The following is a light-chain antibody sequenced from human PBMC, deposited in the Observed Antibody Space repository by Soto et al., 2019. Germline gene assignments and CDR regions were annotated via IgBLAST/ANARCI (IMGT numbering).Light chain of an antibody. Sequence: EIVLTQSPATLSLSPGERATLSCRASQSVSSYLAWYQQKPGQAPRLLIYDASNRATGIPARFSGSGSGTDFTLTIRRLEPEDFAVYYCQQRSNWPRGYTFGQGTKLEIK. CDR1: QSVSSY. CDR2: DAS. J-gene: IGKJ2*01. CDR3: QQRSNWPRGYT. V-gene: IGKV3-11*01.